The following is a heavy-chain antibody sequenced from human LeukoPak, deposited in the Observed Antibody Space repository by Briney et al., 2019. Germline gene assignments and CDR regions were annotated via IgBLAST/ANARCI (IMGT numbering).Heavy chain of an antibody. D-gene: IGHD2-21*02. CDR2: IYYSGST. J-gene: IGHJ3*02. CDR1: GGSISSSSYY. Sequence: SETLSLTCTVSGGSISSSSYYWRWIRQPPGKGLEGIGTIYYSGSTYYNPSLKSRVTISIDTSKNQFSLKLNSVTAADTALYYCARSPAYCGGDCPTGGAFDIWGQGTTVTVSS. V-gene: IGHV4-39*01. CDR3: ARSPAYCGGDCPTGGAFDI.